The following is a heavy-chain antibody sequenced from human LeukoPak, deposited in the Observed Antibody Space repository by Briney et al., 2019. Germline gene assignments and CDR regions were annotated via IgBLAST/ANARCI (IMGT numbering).Heavy chain of an antibody. CDR3: AKGAYDYVELGYFDY. V-gene: IGHV3-23*01. J-gene: IGHJ4*02. CDR2: IVSSSGST. Sequence: GGSLRLSCAASGFSFSNYAMSWVCQAPGKGLEWVSLIVSSSGSTFYADSVKGRFTISRDNSKNTLYLQMNSLRAEDTAVYYCAKGAYDYVELGYFDYWGQGTLVTVSS. D-gene: IGHD5-12*01. CDR1: GFSFSNYA.